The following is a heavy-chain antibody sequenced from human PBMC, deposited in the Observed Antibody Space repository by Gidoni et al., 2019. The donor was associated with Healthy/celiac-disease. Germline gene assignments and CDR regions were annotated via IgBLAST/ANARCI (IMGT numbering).Heavy chain of an antibody. CDR2: ISGSGGST. CDR3: AKYLKEGVHYYDSSGLGG. J-gene: IGHJ4*02. D-gene: IGHD3-22*01. CDR1: GFTFSTYA. Sequence: EVQLLESGGGLVQPGGSLRLSCAASGFTFSTYAMSWVRQAPGKGLEWVSAISGSGGSTYYADSVKGRFTISRDNSKNTLYLQMNSLRAEDTAGYYCAKYLKEGVHYYDSSGLGGWGQGTLVTVSS. V-gene: IGHV3-23*01.